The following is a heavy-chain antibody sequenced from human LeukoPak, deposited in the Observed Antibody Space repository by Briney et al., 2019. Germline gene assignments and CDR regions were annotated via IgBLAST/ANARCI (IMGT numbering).Heavy chain of an antibody. CDR2: IQYDGSNK. V-gene: IGHV3-30*02. CDR3: AKIKIWFGDTFDY. Sequence: GGSLRLSCATSGFTLNAYGMHWVRQAPGKGLEWVAFIQYDGSNKYYSDSVKGRFTISRDNSKNTLSLQMNSLRAEDTAVYYCAKIKIWFGDTFDYWGQGTLVTVSS. J-gene: IGHJ4*02. D-gene: IGHD3-10*01. CDR1: GFTLNAYG.